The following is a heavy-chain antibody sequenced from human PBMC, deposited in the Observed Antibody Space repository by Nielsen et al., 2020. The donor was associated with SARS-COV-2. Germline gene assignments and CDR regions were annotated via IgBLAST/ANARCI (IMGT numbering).Heavy chain of an antibody. J-gene: IGHJ5*02. CDR2: INTNTGNP. D-gene: IGHD5-12*01. CDR1: GYTFTSYP. Sequence: ASVKVSCKASGYTFTSYPMNWVRQAPGQGLEWMGWINTNTGNPTYAQGFTGRFVFPLDTSVSTAYLQISSLKAEDTAVYYCAKDRGSNVDDWFDPWGQGTLVTVSS. CDR3: AKDRGSNVDDWFDP. V-gene: IGHV7-4-1*02.